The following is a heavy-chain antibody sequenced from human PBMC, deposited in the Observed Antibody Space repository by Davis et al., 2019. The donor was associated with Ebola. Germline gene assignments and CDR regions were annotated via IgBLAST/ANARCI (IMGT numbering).Heavy chain of an antibody. CDR2: INHSGST. J-gene: IGHJ5*02. D-gene: IGHD5-18*01. Sequence: MPSETLSLTCAVHGWPFSGYYWSWIRQLPGKGLAWIGEINHSGSTNYNQSLKRRVTISVDTSKNQFSLKLSSVTAADTAVYYCARDYPRYSYHGRRWFDPWGQGTLVTVSS. CDR1: GWPFSGYY. CDR3: ARDYPRYSYHGRRWFDP. V-gene: IGHV4-34*01.